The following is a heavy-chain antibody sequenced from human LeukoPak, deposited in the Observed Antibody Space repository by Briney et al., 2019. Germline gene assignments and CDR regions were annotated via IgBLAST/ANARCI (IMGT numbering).Heavy chain of an antibody. Sequence: ASVKVSCKASGYTFTSYYMHWVRQAPGQGLEWMGIINPSGGSTSYAQKFQGRVTMTRDMSTSTVYMELNSLRSEDTAVYYCARALTGYSSGWYPFDYWGQGTLVTVSS. CDR3: ARALTGYSSGWYPFDY. CDR1: GYTFTSYY. J-gene: IGHJ4*02. V-gene: IGHV1-46*01. D-gene: IGHD6-19*01. CDR2: INPSGGST.